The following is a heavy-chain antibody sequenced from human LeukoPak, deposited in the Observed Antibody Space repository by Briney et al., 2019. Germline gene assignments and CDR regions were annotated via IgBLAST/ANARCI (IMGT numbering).Heavy chain of an antibody. CDR3: ARDSDAFDI. D-gene: IGHD3-22*01. V-gene: IGHV3-66*02. CDR1: RFTVSSNY. Sequence: GGSLRLSCAVARFTVSSNYMSWVRQAPGKGLEWVSVIYSGGSTYYADSVKGRFTISRDNSKNTLYLQMNSLRAEDTAVYYCARDSDAFDIWGQGTMVTVSS. CDR2: IYSGGST. J-gene: IGHJ3*02.